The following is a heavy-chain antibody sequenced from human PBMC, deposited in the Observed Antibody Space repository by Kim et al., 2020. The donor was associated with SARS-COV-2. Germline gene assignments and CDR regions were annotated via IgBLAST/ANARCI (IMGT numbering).Heavy chain of an antibody. CDR3: ARLLEYYDFWSGYLDY. CDR2: IYYSGST. CDR1: GGSISSSSYY. V-gene: IGHV4-39*01. J-gene: IGHJ4*02. Sequence: SETLSLTCTVSGGSISSSSYYWGWIRQPPGKGLEWIGSIYYSGSTYYNPSLKSRVTISVDTSKNQFSLKLSSVTAADTAVYYCARLLEYYDFWSGYLDYWGQGTLVTVSS. D-gene: IGHD3-3*01.